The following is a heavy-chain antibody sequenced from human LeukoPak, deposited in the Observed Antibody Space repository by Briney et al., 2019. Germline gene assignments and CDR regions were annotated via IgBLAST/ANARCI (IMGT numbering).Heavy chain of an antibody. CDR2: IKQDGSEK. CDR3: VRVYSSSSGKNAFDI. J-gene: IGHJ3*02. CDR1: GFMFNKYG. Sequence: PGGSLRLSCVASGFMFNKYGMSWVRQAPGKGLEWVANIKQDGSEKDYVDSVKGRFTISRDNAKNFLYLQVNSLRAEDTAVYYCVRVYSSSSGKNAFDIWGQGTMVTVSS. V-gene: IGHV3-7*03. D-gene: IGHD6-6*01.